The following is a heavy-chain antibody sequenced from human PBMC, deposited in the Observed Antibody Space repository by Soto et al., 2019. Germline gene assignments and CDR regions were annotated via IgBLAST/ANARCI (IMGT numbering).Heavy chain of an antibody. Sequence: EVQLLESGGGLVQPGGSLRLSCAASGFTFSSYAMRWVRQAPGKGLEWVSAISGSGGSTYYADSVKGRFTISRDNSKHTLYLQLNSLRAEDTAVYYCARRGPGTYFDYWGQGTLVTVSS. J-gene: IGHJ4*02. CDR1: GFTFSSYA. CDR2: ISGSGGST. V-gene: IGHV3-23*01. D-gene: IGHD6-13*01. CDR3: ARRGPGTYFDY.